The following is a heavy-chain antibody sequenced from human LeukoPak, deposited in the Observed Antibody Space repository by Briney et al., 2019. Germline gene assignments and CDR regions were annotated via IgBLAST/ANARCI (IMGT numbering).Heavy chain of an antibody. CDR1: GFTFSSYW. CDR3: ARAPDVDTAMVFDP. J-gene: IGHJ5*02. V-gene: IGHV3-74*01. D-gene: IGHD5-18*01. CDR2: INSDGSST. Sequence: GGSLSLSCAASGFTFSSYWMHWVRQAPGKGLVWVSRINSDGSSTSYADSVKGRFTISRDNAKNTLYLQMNSLRAEDTAVYYCARAPDVDTAMVFDPWGQGTLVTVSS.